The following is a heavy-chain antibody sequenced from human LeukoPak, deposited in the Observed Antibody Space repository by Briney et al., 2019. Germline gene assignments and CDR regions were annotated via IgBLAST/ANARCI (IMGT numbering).Heavy chain of an antibody. CDR1: GFPFSSDA. J-gene: IGHJ5*02. Sequence: GGSLRLSCAGSGFPFSSDAMNWVRQAPGKGLEWVASISGSTGSTQYADSVKGRFTVSRDNSKNTLYLQMNSLRADDTAVYYCAKYSTPGYTSGWCNWIDPWGQGTLVTVSS. D-gene: IGHD6-19*01. V-gene: IGHV3-23*01. CDR2: ISGSTGST. CDR3: AKYSTPGYTSGWCNWIDP.